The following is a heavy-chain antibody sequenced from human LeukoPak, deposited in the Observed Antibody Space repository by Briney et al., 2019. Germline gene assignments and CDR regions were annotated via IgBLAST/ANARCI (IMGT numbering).Heavy chain of an antibody. CDR3: ASHFKLVRVYYMDV. Sequence: PGGSLRLSCAASGFTFSSYWMSWVRQAPGKGLEWVANIKQDGSEKYYVDSVKGRFTISRDNAKNSLYLQMNSLRAEDTAVYYCASHFKLVRVYYMDVWGKGTTVTVSS. D-gene: IGHD3-10*01. CDR2: IKQDGSEK. V-gene: IGHV3-7*01. J-gene: IGHJ6*03. CDR1: GFTFSSYW.